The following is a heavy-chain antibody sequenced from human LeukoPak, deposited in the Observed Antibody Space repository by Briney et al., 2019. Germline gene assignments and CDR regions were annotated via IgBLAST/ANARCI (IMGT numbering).Heavy chain of an antibody. J-gene: IGHJ4*02. CDR1: GGSFSGYD. D-gene: IGHD3-22*01. V-gene: IGHV4-34*01. CDR2: INHSGST. CDR3: ARKHWSSGYYDY. Sequence: SETLSLTCAVYGGSFSGYDWSWIRQPPGKGLEWIGEINHSGSTNYNPSLKSRVTMSVDTSKNQFSLKLSSVTAADTAVYYCARKHWSSGYYDYWGQGTLVTVSS.